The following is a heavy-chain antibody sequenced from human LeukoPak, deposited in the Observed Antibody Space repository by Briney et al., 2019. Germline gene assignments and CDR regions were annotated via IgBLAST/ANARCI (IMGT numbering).Heavy chain of an antibody. J-gene: IGHJ4*02. CDR3: ASQWLINGKIDH. CDR2: INTSGST. CDR1: GASISSYY. D-gene: IGHD5-12*01. Sequence: SETLSLTCTVSGASISSYYWTWIRQPAGKGLEWIGRINTSGSTNYNPSLKNRVTMSVDTSKNQFSLKLSSVTAADTAVYYCASQWLINGKIDHWGQGTLVTVSS. V-gene: IGHV4-4*07.